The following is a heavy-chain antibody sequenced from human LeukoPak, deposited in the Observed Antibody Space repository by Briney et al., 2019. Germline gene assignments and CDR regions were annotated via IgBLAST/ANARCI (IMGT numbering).Heavy chain of an antibody. Sequence: SETLSLTCAVYGGSFSGYYWSWIRQPPGKGLEWIGEINHSGSTNYNPSLKSRVTISVDTSKNQFSLELSSVTAADTAVYYCARGQSWFGELFTTGFGCWGQGTLVTVSS. J-gene: IGHJ4*02. D-gene: IGHD3-10*01. V-gene: IGHV4-34*01. CDR1: GGSFSGYY. CDR2: INHSGST. CDR3: ARGQSWFGELFTTGFGC.